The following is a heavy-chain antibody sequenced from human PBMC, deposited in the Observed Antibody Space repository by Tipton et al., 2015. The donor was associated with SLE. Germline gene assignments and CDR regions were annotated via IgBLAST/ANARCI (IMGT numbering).Heavy chain of an antibody. CDR2: IYYSGST. CDR3: ARRPAGSGHGAFDI. J-gene: IGHJ3*02. Sequence: TLSLTCTVSGGSISSGGYYWSWIRQHPGKGLEGIGYIYYSGSTYYNPSLKSRVTISVDTSKNQFSLKLSSVTAADTAVYYCARRPAGSGHGAFDIWGQGTMVTVSS. CDR1: GGSISSGGYY. D-gene: IGHD3-10*01. V-gene: IGHV4-31*03.